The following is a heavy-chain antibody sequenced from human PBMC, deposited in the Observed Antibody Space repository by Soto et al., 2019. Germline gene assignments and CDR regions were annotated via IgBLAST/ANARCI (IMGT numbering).Heavy chain of an antibody. D-gene: IGHD5-12*01. Sequence: PSETLSLTCTVSGGSISSYYWSWIRQPPGKGLEWIGYIYYSGSTNYNPSLKSRVTISVDTSKNQFSLKLSSVTAADTAVYYCARLYSGYGYYFDYWGQGTLVTVSS. CDR1: GGSISSYY. CDR3: ARLYSGYGYYFDY. J-gene: IGHJ4*02. CDR2: IYYSGST. V-gene: IGHV4-59*08.